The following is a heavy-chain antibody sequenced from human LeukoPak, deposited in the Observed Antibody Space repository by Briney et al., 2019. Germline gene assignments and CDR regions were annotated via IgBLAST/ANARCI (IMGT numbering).Heavy chain of an antibody. Sequence: PSETLSLTCTVSGGSIRNSNYYWGWIRHPPGKGLEWIGSIYYSGSTKYKPSLRSRVTISIDTTKNQFSLKVNSVHAADPAVYYCARHDGSYYTYNFDYWGQGTLVTVSS. V-gene: IGHV4-39*01. CDR3: ARHDGSYYTYNFDY. D-gene: IGHD3-22*01. CDR2: IYYSGST. J-gene: IGHJ4*02. CDR1: GGSIRNSNYY.